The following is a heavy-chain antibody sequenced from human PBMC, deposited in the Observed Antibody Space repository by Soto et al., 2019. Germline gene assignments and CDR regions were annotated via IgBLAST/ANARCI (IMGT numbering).Heavy chain of an antibody. CDR3: ARDFATHCSGSTCYPYAY. Sequence: TGGSLRLSCEASGFTFDDYAMHWVRQAPGKGLEWVSGISWNGDTMVYADSVRGRFTISRDNSKNSLFLQMNTLRTEDTAVYYCARDFATHCSGSTCYPYAYWGQGALVTVSS. D-gene: IGHD2-15*01. CDR1: GFTFDDYA. CDR2: ISWNGDTM. J-gene: IGHJ4*02. V-gene: IGHV3-9*01.